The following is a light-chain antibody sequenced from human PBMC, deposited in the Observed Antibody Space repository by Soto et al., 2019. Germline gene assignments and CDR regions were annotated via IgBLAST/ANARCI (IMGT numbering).Light chain of an antibody. CDR3: EQYNNWFSIT. Sequence: DIQMTQSPSTLSGSVGDRVTITCRASQSISSWLAWYQQKPGKAPKLLIYKASTLESGVPSNFSGSGSGTEFSLTISSLQPEDFAVYYCEQYNNWFSITFGQGTRLEIK. J-gene: IGKJ5*01. CDR1: QSISSW. CDR2: KAS. V-gene: IGKV1-5*03.